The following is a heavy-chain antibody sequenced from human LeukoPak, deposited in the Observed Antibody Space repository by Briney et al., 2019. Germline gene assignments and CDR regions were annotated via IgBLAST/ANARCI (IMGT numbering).Heavy chain of an antibody. D-gene: IGHD3-9*01. Sequence: GGSLRLSCAASGFSFSSYGMHWVRQATGKGLEWVSAIGFAGDTYYSGSVKGRFTISRENAKNFLYLQMSSLRAGDTAVYYCARGNILTGYDYWGQGTLVTVSS. CDR2: IGFAGDT. V-gene: IGHV3-13*04. CDR1: GFSFSSYG. CDR3: ARGNILTGYDY. J-gene: IGHJ4*02.